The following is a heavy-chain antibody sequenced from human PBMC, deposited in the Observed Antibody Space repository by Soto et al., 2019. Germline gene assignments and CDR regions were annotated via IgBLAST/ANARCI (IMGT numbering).Heavy chain of an antibody. CDR2: VFSIVSA. V-gene: IGHV4-4*07. CDR1: GVSVTSYT. J-gene: IGHJ5*02. D-gene: IGHD2-8*02. Sequence: SETLSLTCIVSGVSVTSYTCSWVRQPDTKGLEWIGRVFSIVSATYSPSLKSRVRISMDTPKNRNYLKLGPVTVADAGVYVCMRDGINTGDPWGPGTPVTVSS. CDR3: MRDGINTGDP.